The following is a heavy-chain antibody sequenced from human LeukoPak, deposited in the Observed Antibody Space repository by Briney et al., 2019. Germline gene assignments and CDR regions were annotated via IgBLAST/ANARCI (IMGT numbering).Heavy chain of an antibody. Sequence: PGGSLRLSCAASGFTFSSSAMTWVRQGPGKGLEWVPSISGSGGNTYYADSVKGRFTISGDNSKNTLYLQMNSLRAEDTAVYYCAKAGENSDWSPFGFDHWGQGTLVTVSS. CDR1: GFTFSSSA. CDR3: AKAGENSDWSPFGFDH. CDR2: ISGSGGNT. V-gene: IGHV3-23*01. J-gene: IGHJ5*02. D-gene: IGHD6-19*01.